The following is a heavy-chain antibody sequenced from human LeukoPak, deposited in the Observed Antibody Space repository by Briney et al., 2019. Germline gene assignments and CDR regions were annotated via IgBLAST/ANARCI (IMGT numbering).Heavy chain of an antibody. Sequence: GASLQISCKGSGSSFTSYWIGWVRPLPGKGLEWMGIIYPGDSDTRYSPSFQGQVTISADKSISAAYLQWSSLKASDTAMYYCARHDGALVIIDYWGQGTLVTVSS. D-gene: IGHD3-9*01. CDR1: GSSFTSYW. V-gene: IGHV5-51*01. CDR2: IYPGDSDT. J-gene: IGHJ4*02. CDR3: ARHDGALVIIDY.